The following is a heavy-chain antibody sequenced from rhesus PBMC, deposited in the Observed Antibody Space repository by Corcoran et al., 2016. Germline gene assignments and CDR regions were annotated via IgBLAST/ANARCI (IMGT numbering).Heavy chain of an antibody. V-gene: IGHV4-173*01. J-gene: IGHJ4*01. CDR3: ARDPSGPYNFWSVYTFDY. D-gene: IGHD3-3*01. CDR1: GGSISSNY. CDR2: SAGRGGRWFARFLGSGGGT. Sequence: QLQLQESGPGLVKPSETLSLTCAVSGGSISSNYWSWIRQPPGKGLEGHGRSAGRGGRWFARFLGSGGGTAYNPSLSSRVTISPATSKNQFSLKLSSVTAADTSVYYCARDPSGPYNFWSVYTFDYWGQGVLVTVSS.